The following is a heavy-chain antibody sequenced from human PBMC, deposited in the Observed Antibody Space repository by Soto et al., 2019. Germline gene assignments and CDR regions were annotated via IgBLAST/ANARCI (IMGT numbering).Heavy chain of an antibody. CDR3: ASTRDSSAYFDC. J-gene: IGHJ4*02. CDR2: IKQDGSDK. D-gene: IGHD6-25*01. V-gene: IGHV3-7*01. CDR1: GFTFSRHW. Sequence: VQLVESGGGLVQPGGSLRLSSAASGFTFSRHWMTWVRQAPGKGLEWVANIKQDGSDKYYVDSVKGRFTISRDNAKNSLYLQMNRLRGEDTAVYYCASTRDSSAYFDCWGQGTLVTVSS.